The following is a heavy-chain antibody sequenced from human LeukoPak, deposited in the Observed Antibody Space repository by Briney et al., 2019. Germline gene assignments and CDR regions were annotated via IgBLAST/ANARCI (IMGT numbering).Heavy chain of an antibody. J-gene: IGHJ5*02. D-gene: IGHD3-16*01. Sequence: SVKVSCKASGGTFSSYAISWVRQAPGQGLEWMGGIIPIFGTANYAQKFQGRVTITADESTSTAYMELSSLRSEDTAVYYCARSPRSDDYVWWFDPWGQGTLVTVSS. V-gene: IGHV1-69*13. CDR1: GGTFSSYA. CDR2: IIPIFGTA. CDR3: ARSPRSDDYVWWFDP.